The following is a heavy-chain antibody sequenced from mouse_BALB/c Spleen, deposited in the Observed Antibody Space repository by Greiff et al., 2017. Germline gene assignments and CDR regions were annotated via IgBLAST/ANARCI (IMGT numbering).Heavy chain of an antibody. V-gene: IGHV3-2*02. Sequence: EVKLQESGPGLVKPSQSLSLTCTVTGYSITSDYAWNWIRQFPGNKLEWMGYISYSGSTSYNPSLKSRISITRDTSKNQFFLQLNSVTTEDTATYYCARLDQGTFAYWGQGTLVTVSA. CDR1: GYSITSDYA. CDR3: ARLDQGTFAY. D-gene: IGHD3-3*01. CDR2: ISYSGST. J-gene: IGHJ3*01.